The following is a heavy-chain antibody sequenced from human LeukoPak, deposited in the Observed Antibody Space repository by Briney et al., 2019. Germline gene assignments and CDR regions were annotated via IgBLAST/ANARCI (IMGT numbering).Heavy chain of an antibody. V-gene: IGHV3-23*01. CDR1: GFTFSSYA. Sequence: GGSLRLSCAASGFTFSSYAMSWVRQAPGMGPEWVSAISGGGFATYYADSVKGRFTISRDNSQNKMYLQMNNLRVEDTAMYYCAKDKRICGQGTLVTVSS. J-gene: IGHJ4*02. CDR2: ISGGGFAT. CDR3: AKDKRI.